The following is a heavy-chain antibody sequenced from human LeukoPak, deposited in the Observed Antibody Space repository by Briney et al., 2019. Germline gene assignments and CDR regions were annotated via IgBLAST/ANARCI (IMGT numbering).Heavy chain of an antibody. Sequence: GGSLRLSCAASGFTFSSYSMNWVRQAPGKGLEWVSYISGTGSTIYYADSVKGRFTISRDNSKNTLYLQMSSLRAEDTAVYYCVKITSVTGGDCWGQGTRLTVSS. CDR2: ISGTGSTI. D-gene: IGHD1-1*01. J-gene: IGHJ4*02. CDR1: GFTFSSYS. V-gene: IGHV3-48*01. CDR3: VKITSVTGGDC.